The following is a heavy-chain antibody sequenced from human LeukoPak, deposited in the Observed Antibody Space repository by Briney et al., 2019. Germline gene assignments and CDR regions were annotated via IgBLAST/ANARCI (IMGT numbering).Heavy chain of an antibody. J-gene: IGHJ5*02. D-gene: IGHD6-19*01. CDR3: ARDLSSSRYSSGWYFWFDP. CDR1: GYTFTSYG. CDR2: INPSGGST. Sequence: ASVKVSCKASGYTFTSYGISWVRQAPGQGLEWMGIINPSGGSTSYAQKFQGRVTMTRDTSTSTVYMELSSLRSEDTAVYYCARDLSSSRYSSGWYFWFDPWGQGTLVTVSS. V-gene: IGHV1-46*01.